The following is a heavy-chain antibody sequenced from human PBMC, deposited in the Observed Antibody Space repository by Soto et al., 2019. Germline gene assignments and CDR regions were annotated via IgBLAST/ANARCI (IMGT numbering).Heavy chain of an antibody. V-gene: IGHV3-66*01. Sequence: GGSQRLSSTASGFNVESNYMTWVRQAPGKGLEWVSLIYSGGSTYYADSVKGRFTISRDNSKNTLYLQMNNLRAEDTAVYYCARVPWELRAFDIWGQGTMVTVSS. CDR1: GFNVESNY. J-gene: IGHJ3*02. D-gene: IGHD1-26*01. CDR3: ARVPWELRAFDI. CDR2: IYSGGST.